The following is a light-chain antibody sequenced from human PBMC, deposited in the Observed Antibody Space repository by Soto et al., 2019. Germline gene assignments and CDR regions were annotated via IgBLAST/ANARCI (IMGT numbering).Light chain of an antibody. CDR1: QSISNS. CDR3: QQYKNWPPTT. Sequence: EIVMTQSPASLSVSPGETATLSCRASQSISNSLAWDQQKPGQAPSRLIYGASTRATGIPAGFSGSGSGTEFTLTISSLQSEFSALYYCQQYKNWPPTTLGQETRVDIK. CDR2: GAS. J-gene: IGKJ2*01. V-gene: IGKV3-15*01.